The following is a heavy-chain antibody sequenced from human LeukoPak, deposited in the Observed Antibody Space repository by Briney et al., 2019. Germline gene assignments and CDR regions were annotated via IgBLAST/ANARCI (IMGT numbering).Heavy chain of an antibody. V-gene: IGHV4-34*01. CDR3: ARGTMTTVTYYFDY. Sequence: PSETLSLTCAVYGGSFSGYYWSWIRQPPGKGLEWIGEINHSGSTNYNPSLKSRVTISVDTSKNQFSLKLRSVTAADTAVYYFARGTMTTVTYYFDYWGQGPLVTVSA. J-gene: IGHJ4*02. CDR2: INHSGST. CDR1: GGSFSGYY. D-gene: IGHD4-17*01.